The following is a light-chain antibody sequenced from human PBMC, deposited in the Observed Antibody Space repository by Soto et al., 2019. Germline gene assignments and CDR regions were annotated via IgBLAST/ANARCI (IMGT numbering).Light chain of an antibody. Sequence: ETVLTQSPGTLSLSPGERATLSCRASQSVSSSYLAWYQQKPGQAPRLLIYGACSRATGIPDRFRGSGSGTDFPLTISRLEPEDFAVYYCQQFGSAPPSWTFGQGTKVEIK. CDR2: GAC. CDR3: QQFGSAPPSWT. V-gene: IGKV3-20*01. J-gene: IGKJ1*01. CDR1: QSVSSSY.